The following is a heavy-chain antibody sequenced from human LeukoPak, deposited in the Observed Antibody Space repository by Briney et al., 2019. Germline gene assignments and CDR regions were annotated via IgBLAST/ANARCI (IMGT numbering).Heavy chain of an antibody. CDR3: ARGGYYLYGMDV. V-gene: IGHV3-33*01. CDR1: GFTFSSYG. J-gene: IGHJ6*02. D-gene: IGHD3-10*01. CDR2: IWYDGTNK. Sequence: PGRSLRLSCAASGFTFSSYGMHWVRQAPGKGLEWVAVIWYDGTNKYYADSVKGRFTISRDNSKNTLYLQMNSLRAEDTAVYYCARGGYYLYGMDVWGQGTTVTVSS.